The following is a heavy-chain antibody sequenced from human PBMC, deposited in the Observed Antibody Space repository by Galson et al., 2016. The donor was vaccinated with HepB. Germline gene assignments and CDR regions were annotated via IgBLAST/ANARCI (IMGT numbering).Heavy chain of an antibody. CDR2: VYYSGYT. V-gene: IGHV4-61*01. Sequence: VTSGNYYWSWIRQPPGKGLEWIGYVYYSGYTNYNPALKSRVTVSADTSKNQYSLTLSSVTAADTAVYFCASLGYCGGGTCSSTSFSWGQGTLVTVSS. J-gene: IGHJ5*02. CDR1: VTSGNYY. D-gene: IGHD2-15*01. CDR3: ASLGYCGGGTCSSTSFS.